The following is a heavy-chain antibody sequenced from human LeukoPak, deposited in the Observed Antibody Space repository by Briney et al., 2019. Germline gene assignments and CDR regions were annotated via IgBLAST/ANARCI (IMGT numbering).Heavy chain of an antibody. V-gene: IGHV3-21*01. J-gene: IGHJ4*02. CDR3: ARGWTIAAVVPRYFDY. D-gene: IGHD6-13*01. CDR2: ISSSSSYI. CDR1: GFTFSSYS. Sequence: GSLRLSCAASGFTFSSYSMNWVRQAPGKGLEWVSSISSSSSYIYYADSVKGRFTISRDNAMNSLYLQMNSLRAEDTAVYYCARGWTIAAVVPRYFDYWGQGTLVTVSS.